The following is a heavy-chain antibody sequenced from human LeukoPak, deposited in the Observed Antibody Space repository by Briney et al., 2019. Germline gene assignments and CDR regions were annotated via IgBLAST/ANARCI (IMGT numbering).Heavy chain of an antibody. CDR2: ISGYNGNI. D-gene: IGHD2-2*01. J-gene: IGHJ5*02. V-gene: IGHV1-18*01. CDR1: DYTFTSYG. Sequence: ASVKVSCKASDYTFTSYGISWVRQAPGQGLEWMGWISGYNGNINYAQKFQGRVTMTTDTSTSTAYMELRSLRSDDTAVYYCAREGYCSSTSCYQRFDPWGQGTLVTVSS. CDR3: AREGYCSSTSCYQRFDP.